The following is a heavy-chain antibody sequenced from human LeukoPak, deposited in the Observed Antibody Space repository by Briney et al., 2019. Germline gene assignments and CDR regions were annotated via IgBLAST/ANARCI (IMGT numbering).Heavy chain of an antibody. CDR3: ARDLGGRGIPVYYFDY. V-gene: IGHV3-33*08. J-gene: IGHJ4*02. CDR2: VWFDGSYE. D-gene: IGHD4-23*01. CDR1: GFKFTDYA. Sequence: GGSLRLSCVASGFKFTDYAIHWVRQVPGRGLEWEAVVWFDGSYELYADSVKGRFTISRDDSRSTVNLQMESLRAEDTALYYCARDLGGRGIPVYYFDYWGQGTQVTVSS.